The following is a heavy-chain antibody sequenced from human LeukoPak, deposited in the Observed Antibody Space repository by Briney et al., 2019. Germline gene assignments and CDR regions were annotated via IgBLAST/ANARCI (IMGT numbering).Heavy chain of an antibody. V-gene: IGHV1-2*02. CDR2: INPNSGDT. CDR1: GYTFTGYY. D-gene: IGHD3-3*01. CDR3: ARVRLTILGVGIDYYDMAV. Sequence: ASVKVSCKASGYTFTGYYMHWVRQAPGQGLEWMGWINPNSGDTNYAQKFQGRVTITADKSTSTAYMELSSLRSEDTAVYYCARVRLTILGVGIDYYDMAVGAKGTTATVSS. J-gene: IGHJ6*04.